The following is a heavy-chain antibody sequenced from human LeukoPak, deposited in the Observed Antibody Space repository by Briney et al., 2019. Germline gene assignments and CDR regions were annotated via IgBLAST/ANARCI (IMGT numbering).Heavy chain of an antibody. D-gene: IGHD1-26*01. J-gene: IGHJ6*03. Sequence: GGSLRLSCAASGFTFSNYNMNWVRQAPGKGLEWVSSITNTGRYIYYADSVKGRFTISRDNAENSVHLQMDSLGAEDTAVYYCARDPYSGGYGAYYYYYMDVWGRGTTVTISS. V-gene: IGHV3-21*01. CDR1: GFTFSNYN. CDR2: ITNTGRYI. CDR3: ARDPYSGGYGAYYYYYMDV.